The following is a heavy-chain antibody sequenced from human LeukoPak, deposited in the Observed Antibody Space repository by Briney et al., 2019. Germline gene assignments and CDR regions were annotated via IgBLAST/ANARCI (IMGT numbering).Heavy chain of an antibody. Sequence: GGSLRLSCEASGFTFMSYAMNWVRQAPGKGLEWVSAISGSGVSTNYKDSVKGRFTISRANSKNTPYLQMNSLSVEDTAIYYCAKGDSSGWYNSLDYWGQGALVTVSS. CDR1: GFTFMSYA. V-gene: IGHV3-23*01. D-gene: IGHD6-19*01. J-gene: IGHJ4*02. CDR2: ISGSGVST. CDR3: AKGDSSGWYNSLDY.